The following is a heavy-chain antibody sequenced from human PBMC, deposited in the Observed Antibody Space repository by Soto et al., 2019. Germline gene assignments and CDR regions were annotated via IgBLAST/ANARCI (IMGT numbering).Heavy chain of an antibody. CDR3: ARGGDRFDGMDV. Sequence: EVQLVESGGGLVQPGGSLRLSCAASGFGFNGYDMHWVRQAPGKNLEWVAAIGTAGDTYYLGSVKGRFTISREDAKNSLSLQMNRLRVGDTAVYYCARGGDRFDGMDVWGQGTTVTVSS. J-gene: IGHJ6*02. CDR1: GFGFNGYD. CDR2: IGTAGDT. D-gene: IGHD3-16*01. V-gene: IGHV3-13*01.